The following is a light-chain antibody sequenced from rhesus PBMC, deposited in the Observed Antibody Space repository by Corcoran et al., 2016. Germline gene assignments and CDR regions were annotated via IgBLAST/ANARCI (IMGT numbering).Light chain of an antibody. CDR3: QQYNSAPPWT. CDR2: KAS. CDR1: QGISSW. Sequence: DIQMTQSPSSLSASVGDRVAVSCRASQGISSWLAWYQQKPGIAPKLLIYKASSLQSGVPSRFSGSGSGTDFTLTISSLQPEDFATYYCQQYNSAPPWTFGPGTKLDIK. V-gene: IGKV1-21*01. J-gene: IGKJ3*01.